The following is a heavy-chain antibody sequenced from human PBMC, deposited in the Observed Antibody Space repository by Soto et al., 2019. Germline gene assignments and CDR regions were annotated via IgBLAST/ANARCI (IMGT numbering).Heavy chain of an antibody. CDR3: ARDVSYCSSTSCYFDY. J-gene: IGHJ4*02. CDR1: GFTFSSYS. Sequence: GGSLRLSCAASGFTFSSYSMNWVRQAPGKGLEWVSSISSSSYIYYADSVKGRFTISRDNAKNSLYLQMNSLRAEDTAVYYCARDVSYCSSTSCYFDYWGQGTLVTVSS. D-gene: IGHD2-2*01. V-gene: IGHV3-21*01. CDR2: ISSSSYI.